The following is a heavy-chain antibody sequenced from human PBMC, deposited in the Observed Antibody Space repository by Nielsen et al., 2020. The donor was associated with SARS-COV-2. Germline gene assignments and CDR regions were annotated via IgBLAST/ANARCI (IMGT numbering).Heavy chain of an antibody. D-gene: IGHD3-10*01. CDR1: GFTFSSYG. J-gene: IGHJ3*02. CDR3: AKDLRFGEPAAFDI. CDR2: ISYDGSNK. V-gene: IGHV3-30*18. Sequence: GESLPISCAASGFTFSSYGMHWFCQAPGKGLDWVAVISYDGSNKYYADSVKGRFTISRDNSKNTLYLQMNSLRAEDTAVSYCAKDLRFGEPAAFDIWGQGTMVTVYS.